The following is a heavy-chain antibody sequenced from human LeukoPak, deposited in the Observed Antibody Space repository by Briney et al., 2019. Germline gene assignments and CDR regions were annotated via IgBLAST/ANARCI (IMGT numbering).Heavy chain of an antibody. Sequence: GGSLRLSCAASGFIFGDYNMNWVRQVPGKGLEWISYMSSTSTTIFYADPVKGRFTISRDNAKSSLYLQTNSLRAEDTAVYFCARVGNTGDAVIIPAAMGFDNWGQGTVVTVSS. CDR1: GFIFGDYN. CDR2: MSSTSTTI. J-gene: IGHJ4*02. V-gene: IGHV3-48*01. D-gene: IGHD2-2*01. CDR3: ARVGNTGDAVIIPAAMGFDN.